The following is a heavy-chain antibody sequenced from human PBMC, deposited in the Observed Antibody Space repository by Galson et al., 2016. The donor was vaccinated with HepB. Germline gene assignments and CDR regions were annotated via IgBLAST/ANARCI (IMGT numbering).Heavy chain of an antibody. CDR2: IKQDGSEK. V-gene: IGHV3-7*01. CDR3: ASSGWRPIDY. Sequence: SLRLSCAASGFSFSTFWMSWVRQAPGKGLEWLANIKQDGSEKHYVDSVKGRFTISRDNAKNSLFLQVNSLRADGTAVYYCASSGWRPIDYWGQGTLATVSS. CDR1: GFSFSTFW. D-gene: IGHD6-19*01. J-gene: IGHJ4*02.